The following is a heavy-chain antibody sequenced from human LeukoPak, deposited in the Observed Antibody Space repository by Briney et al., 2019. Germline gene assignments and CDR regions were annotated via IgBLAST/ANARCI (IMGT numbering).Heavy chain of an antibody. CDR1: GFTFSSYA. CDR2: ISGSGGST. J-gene: IGHJ4*02. CDR3: AKDTPITMVRGVKMFDY. Sequence: GGSLRLSCAASGFTFSSYAMSWVRQAPGKGLEWVSAISGSGGSTYYADSVKGRFTISRDNSKNTLYLQMNSLRAEDTAVYYCAKDTPITMVRGVKMFDYWGQGTLVTVSS. D-gene: IGHD3-10*01. V-gene: IGHV3-23*01.